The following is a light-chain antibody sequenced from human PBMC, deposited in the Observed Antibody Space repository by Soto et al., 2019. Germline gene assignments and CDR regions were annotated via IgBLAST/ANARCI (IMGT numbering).Light chain of an antibody. CDR2: KAS. J-gene: IGKJ1*01. Sequence: DIQMTQSPSTLPASVGDRVTITCRASQTISSWLAWYQQKPGKAPKLLIYKASTLKSGVPSRCSGSGSRTEFTLTISSLQPEDLATCYCQHYNSYSEAFGQGTKVDIK. CDR3: QHYNSYSEA. V-gene: IGKV1-5*03. CDR1: QTISSW.